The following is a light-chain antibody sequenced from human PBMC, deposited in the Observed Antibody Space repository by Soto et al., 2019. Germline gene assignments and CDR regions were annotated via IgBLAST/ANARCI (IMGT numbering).Light chain of an antibody. CDR1: QSVSSNY. CDR3: QQYSTSRGT. J-gene: IGKJ1*01. CDR2: RAS. Sequence: EIVLTQSPGTLSLSPGERATLSCRASQSVSSNYLAWYQQKPGQAPKVLIYRASIRATGIPDRFSGSGSGTDFTLNISRLEPEDFAVYYCQQYSTSRGTFGQGTKVEIK. V-gene: IGKV3-20*01.